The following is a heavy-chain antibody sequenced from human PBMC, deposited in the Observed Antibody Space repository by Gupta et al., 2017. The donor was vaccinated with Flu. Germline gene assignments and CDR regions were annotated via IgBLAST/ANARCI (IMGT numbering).Heavy chain of an antibody. V-gene: IGHV4-39*01. CDR2: IYYSGSA. CDR3: ARLGYTSSWVDS. Sequence: GWIRQPPGKGLDWIGSIYYSGSAYYNPSLKSRVTISVDTSKNQFSLKINSVTATDTAVDYCARLGYTSSWVDSWGQGTLVTVSS. D-gene: IGHD6-13*01. J-gene: IGHJ4*02.